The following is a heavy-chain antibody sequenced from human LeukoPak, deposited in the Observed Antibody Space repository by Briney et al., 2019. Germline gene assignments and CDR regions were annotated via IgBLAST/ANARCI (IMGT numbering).Heavy chain of an antibody. J-gene: IGHJ4*02. CDR3: ARDYYGSGYFDY. Sequence: SETLSLTCTVSGGSISSYYWSWIRQPPGKGLEWIGYIYYSGSTNYNPSLKSRVTIPVDTSKNQFSLKLSSVTAADTAVYYCARDYYGSGYFDYWGQGTLVTVSS. CDR1: GGSISSYY. V-gene: IGHV4-59*01. CDR2: IYYSGST. D-gene: IGHD3-10*01.